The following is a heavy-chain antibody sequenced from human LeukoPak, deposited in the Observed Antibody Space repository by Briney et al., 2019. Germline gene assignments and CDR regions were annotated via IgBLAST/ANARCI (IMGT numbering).Heavy chain of an antibody. V-gene: IGHV1-69*13. J-gene: IGHJ6*02. Sequence: SVKVSCKASGGTFSSYAISWVRQAPGQGLEWMGGIIPIFGTANYAQKFQGRVTITADESTSTAYMELSSLRSEVTAVYYCARGPYDSSGYYRDYYYYGMDVWGQGTTVTVSS. CDR3: ARGPYDSSGYYRDYYYYGMDV. D-gene: IGHD3-22*01. CDR2: IIPIFGTA. CDR1: GGTFSSYA.